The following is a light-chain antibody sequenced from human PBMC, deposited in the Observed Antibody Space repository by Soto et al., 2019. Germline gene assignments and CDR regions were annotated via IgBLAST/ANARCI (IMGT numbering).Light chain of an antibody. CDR3: HTCGTGIQV. CDR2: LNSAGSH. V-gene: IGLV4-69*01. CDR1: SGHISYA. J-gene: IGLJ2*01. Sequence: QLVLTQAPSDSASPGASVKLTCTLTSGHISYAIAGHQQQPEKGPRYLMILNSAGSHNKGDANPVRFSGSSSGAERYLTISRLQYEDEADSYCHTCGTGIQVFGGGTKLTVL.